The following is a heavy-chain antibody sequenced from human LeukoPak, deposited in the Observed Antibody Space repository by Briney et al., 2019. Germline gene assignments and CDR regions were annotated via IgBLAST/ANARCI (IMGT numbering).Heavy chain of an antibody. D-gene: IGHD3-9*01. V-gene: IGHV1-18*01. CDR3: ARDWRDYDILTGPYYYGMDV. CDR2: ISAYNGNT. CDR1: GYTFTSYG. Sequence: ASVKVSCKASGYTFTSYGISWVRQAPGQGLEWMGWISAYNGNTNYAQKLQGRVTMTTDTSTSTAYMELRSLRSDDTAVYYCARDWRDYDILTGPYYYGMDVWGQGTTVTVSS. J-gene: IGHJ6*02.